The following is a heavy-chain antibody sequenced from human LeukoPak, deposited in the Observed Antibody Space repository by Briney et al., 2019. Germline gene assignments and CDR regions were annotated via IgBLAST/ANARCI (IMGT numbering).Heavy chain of an antibody. V-gene: IGHV4-59*01. CDR3: ARHLAGSGWYRYWFDP. D-gene: IGHD6-19*01. Sequence: SETLSLTCTVSGGSISSYYWSWIRQPPGKGLEWIGYIYYSGSTNYNPSLKSRVTISVDTSKNQFSLKLSSVTAADTAVYYCARHLAGSGWYRYWFDPWGQGTLVTVSS. J-gene: IGHJ5*02. CDR2: IYYSGST. CDR1: GGSISSYY.